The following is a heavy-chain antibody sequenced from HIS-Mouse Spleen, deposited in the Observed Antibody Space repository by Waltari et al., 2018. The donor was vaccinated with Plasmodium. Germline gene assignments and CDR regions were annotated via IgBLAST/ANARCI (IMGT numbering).Heavy chain of an antibody. V-gene: IGHV5-51*01. D-gene: IGHD6-6*01. CDR3: GGSSSPDYYYGMDV. Sequence: EVQLVQSGAEVKKPGESLKISCKGSGYSFTSYWIGWVRQMPGEGLEWMGIIYPVDADTRYRPSVQGKVTISADKSISTAYLQWSSLKASDTAMYYCGGSSSPDYYYGMDVWGQGTTVTVSS. CDR2: IYPVDADT. J-gene: IGHJ6*02. CDR1: GYSFTSYW.